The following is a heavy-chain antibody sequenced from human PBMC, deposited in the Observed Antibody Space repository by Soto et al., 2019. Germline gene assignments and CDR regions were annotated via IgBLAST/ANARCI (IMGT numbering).Heavy chain of an antibody. Sequence: RHSSGAAEVNSISFAMHRVSKAPGEGLVWVSRINPDGSITSHADSVKGRFTISRDNAKNTLYLQMSSLRAEDTAVYYCARDLSGYYDMDVWGKRATVTVSS. V-gene: IGHV3-74*01. CDR3: ARDLSGYYDMDV. CDR2: INPDGSIT. CDR1: EVNSISFA. D-gene: IGHD6-25*01. J-gene: IGHJ6*03.